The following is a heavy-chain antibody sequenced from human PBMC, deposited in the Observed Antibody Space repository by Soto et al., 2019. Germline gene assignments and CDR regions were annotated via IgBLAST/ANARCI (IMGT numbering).Heavy chain of an antibody. D-gene: IGHD6-6*01. V-gene: IGHV3-7*03. Sequence: HPGGSLRLSCAASGFTFSSYWMSWVRQAPGKGLEWVANIKQDGSEKYYVDSVKGRFTISRDNAKNSLYLQMNSLRAEDTAVYYCARDSYSSSSENAYYYYGMDVWGKGTKVTV. CDR1: GFTFSSYW. J-gene: IGHJ6*04. CDR3: ARDSYSSSSENAYYYYGMDV. CDR2: IKQDGSEK.